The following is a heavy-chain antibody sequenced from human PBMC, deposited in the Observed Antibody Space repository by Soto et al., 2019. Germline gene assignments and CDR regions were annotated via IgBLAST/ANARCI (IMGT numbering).Heavy chain of an antibody. Sequence: GGSLRLSSAAAGLNFRSYARSWVRKDPGKGLEWVSAISGSGGSTYYADSVKGRFTISRDNSKNTLSLQMNSLRVEDTAVYYCARGNYDSSGFLDYWGLGTLVTVSS. CDR1: GLNFRSYA. CDR2: ISGSGGST. CDR3: ARGNYDSSGFLDY. D-gene: IGHD3-22*01. V-gene: IGHV3-23*01. J-gene: IGHJ4*02.